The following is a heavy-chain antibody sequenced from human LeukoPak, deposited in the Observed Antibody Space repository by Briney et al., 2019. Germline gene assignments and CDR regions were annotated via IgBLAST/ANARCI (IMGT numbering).Heavy chain of an antibody. CDR3: ASLYSSGWYLYYYYGMDV. D-gene: IGHD6-19*01. CDR1: GXMFDDYG. V-gene: IGHV3-20*04. Sequence: PGGSLRLSCAASGXMFDDYGMSWVRQAPGKGQEWVSGINWNGGRTGYADSVKGRFTISRDNAKNSLYLQMNSLRAEDTAVYYCASLYSSGWYLYYYYGMDVWGQGTPVTVSS. J-gene: IGHJ6*02. CDR2: INWNGGRT.